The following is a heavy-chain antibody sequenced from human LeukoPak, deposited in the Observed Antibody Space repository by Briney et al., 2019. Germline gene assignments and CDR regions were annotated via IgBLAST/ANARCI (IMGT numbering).Heavy chain of an antibody. CDR2: IYTSGST. J-gene: IGHJ2*01. V-gene: IGHV4-4*07. D-gene: IGHD3-10*01. Sequence: PSETLSLTCTVSGNSFGNYYWSWIRQPAGKGLEWIGRIYTSGSTNYNPSLKSRVTISVDTSTNQFSLKLSSVTAADTAVYYCARGPGTYWYFDLWGRGTLVTVSS. CDR1: GNSFGNYY. CDR3: ARGPGTYWYFDL.